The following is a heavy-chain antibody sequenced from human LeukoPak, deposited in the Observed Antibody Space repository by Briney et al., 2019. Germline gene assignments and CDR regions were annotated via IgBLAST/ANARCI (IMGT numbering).Heavy chain of an antibody. V-gene: IGHV1-69*13. CDR3: AREWHGSGSYYIDWFDP. D-gene: IGHD3-10*01. Sequence: GASVRVSCKASGGTFSSYAISWVRQAPEQGLEWMGGIIPIFGTANYAQKFQGRVTITADESTSTAYMELSSLRSEDTAVYYCAREWHGSGSYYIDWFDPWGQGTLVTVSS. CDR2: IIPIFGTA. J-gene: IGHJ5*02. CDR1: GGTFSSYA.